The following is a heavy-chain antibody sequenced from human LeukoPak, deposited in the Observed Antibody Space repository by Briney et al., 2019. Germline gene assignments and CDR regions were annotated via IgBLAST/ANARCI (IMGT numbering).Heavy chain of an antibody. CDR2: INPNSGGT. J-gene: IGHJ4*02. D-gene: IGHD2-15*01. Sequence: ASVTVSCKASGYTFTGYYMHWVRQAPGQGVEWVGWINPNSGGTNYAQKFQGRVTMTRDTSISTAYMELSRLRSDDTAVYYCARGPNIVVVVAAALDYWGQGTLVTVSS. V-gene: IGHV1-2*02. CDR3: ARGPNIVVVVAAALDY. CDR1: GYTFTGYY.